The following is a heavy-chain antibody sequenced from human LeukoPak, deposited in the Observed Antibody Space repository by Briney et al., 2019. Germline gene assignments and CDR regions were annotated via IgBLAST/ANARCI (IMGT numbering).Heavy chain of an antibody. Sequence: GGSLRLSCAASGFTFSSYWMSWVRQAPGKGLEWVANIKQDGSEKYYVDSVKGRFTISRDNAKNSLYLQMNSLRAEDTAVYYCASVGWNYGSYYMDVWGKGTTVTVSS. J-gene: IGHJ6*03. V-gene: IGHV3-7*01. CDR2: IKQDGSEK. D-gene: IGHD1-7*01. CDR1: GFTFSSYW. CDR3: ASVGWNYGSYYMDV.